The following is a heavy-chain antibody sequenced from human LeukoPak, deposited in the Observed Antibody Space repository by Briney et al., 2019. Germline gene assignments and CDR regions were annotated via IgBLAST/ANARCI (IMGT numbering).Heavy chain of an antibody. Sequence: PSETLSLTCTVSGGSISSNYWSWIRQPPGKGLEWIGYIYYSGSTNYNPSLKSRVTISVDTSKNQFSLTLSSVTAADTAVYYCVREAEAKYSNYVDYWGQGTLVTVSS. D-gene: IGHD4-11*01. CDR3: VREAEAKYSNYVDY. V-gene: IGHV4-59*01. CDR2: IYYSGST. J-gene: IGHJ4*02. CDR1: GGSISSNY.